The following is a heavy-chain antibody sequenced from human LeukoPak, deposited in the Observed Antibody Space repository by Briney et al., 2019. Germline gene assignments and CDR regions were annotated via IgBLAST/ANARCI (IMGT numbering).Heavy chain of an antibody. CDR2: IYYSGST. J-gene: IGHJ4*02. D-gene: IGHD2-21*02. CDR3: ARASEVTANFDY. Sequence: GTLRLSCVASGFTFSTYGMSWVRQAPGKGLEWIGSIYYSGSTYYDPSLKSRVTISVDTSKNQFSLKLSSVTAADTAVYYCARASEVTANFDYWGQGTLVTVSS. CDR1: GFTFSTYG. V-gene: IGHV4-39*07.